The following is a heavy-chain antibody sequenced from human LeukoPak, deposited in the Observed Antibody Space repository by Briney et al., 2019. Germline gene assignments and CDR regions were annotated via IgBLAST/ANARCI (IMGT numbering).Heavy chain of an antibody. CDR2: IIPIFGTA. CDR1: GGTFSSYA. J-gene: IGHJ4*02. Sequence: ASVKVSCKASGGTFSSYAISWVRQAPGQGLEWMGRIIPIFGTANYAQKFQGRVTITADESTSTAYMELSSLRSEDTAVYYCAGFYYYDSSGYLDYWGQGTLVTVSS. V-gene: IGHV1-69*15. D-gene: IGHD3-22*01. CDR3: AGFYYYDSSGYLDY.